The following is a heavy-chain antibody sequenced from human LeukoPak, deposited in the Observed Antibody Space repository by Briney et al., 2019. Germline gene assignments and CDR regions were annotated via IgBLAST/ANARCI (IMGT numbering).Heavy chain of an antibody. Sequence: SETLSLTCTVSGGSISSYYWSWIRQPPGKGLEGIGYIYTSGSTNYNPSLKSRVTISVDTSKNQFSLKLSSVTAADTAVYYCARHDSSSRYFDYWGQGTLVTVSS. J-gene: IGHJ4*02. V-gene: IGHV4-4*09. D-gene: IGHD6-13*01. CDR3: ARHDSSSRYFDY. CDR1: GGSISSYY. CDR2: IYTSGST.